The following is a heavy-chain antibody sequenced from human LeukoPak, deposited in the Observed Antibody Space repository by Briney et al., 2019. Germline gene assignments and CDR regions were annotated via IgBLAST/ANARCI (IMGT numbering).Heavy chain of an antibody. CDR1: GGSISSSSYY. CDR2: IYYSGST. J-gene: IGHJ4*02. V-gene: IGHV4-39*01. CDR3: ARHTYYDFWSGPRAYFDY. D-gene: IGHD3-3*01. Sequence: SETLSLTCTASGGSISSSSYYWGWIRQPPGKGLEWIGSIYYSGSTYYNPSLKSRVTISVDTSKNQFSLKLSSVTAADTAVYYCARHTYYDFWSGPRAYFDYWGQGTLVTVSS.